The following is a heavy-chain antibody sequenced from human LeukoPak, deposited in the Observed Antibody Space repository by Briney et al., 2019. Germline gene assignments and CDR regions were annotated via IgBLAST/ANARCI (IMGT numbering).Heavy chain of an antibody. Sequence: SETLSLTCAVYGGSLSGYYWSWIRQPPGKGLEWIGEINHSGSTNYNPSLKSRVTISVDASKNQFSLKLSSVTAADTAVYYCARARGYYGSGSRLYYFDYWGQGTLVTVSS. CDR1: GGSLSGYY. D-gene: IGHD3-10*01. J-gene: IGHJ4*02. CDR2: INHSGST. CDR3: ARARGYYGSGSRLYYFDY. V-gene: IGHV4-34*01.